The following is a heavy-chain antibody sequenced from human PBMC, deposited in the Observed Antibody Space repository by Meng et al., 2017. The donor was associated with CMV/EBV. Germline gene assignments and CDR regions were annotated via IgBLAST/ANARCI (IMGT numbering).Heavy chain of an antibody. CDR1: GFTFSSYA. D-gene: IGHD4-17*01. CDR2: ISSNGGST. CDR3: ARVTGAGDYYFDY. Sequence: GESLKISCAASGFTFSSYAMHWVRQASGKGLEYVSAISSNGGSTYYADSVKGRFTISRDNSKNTLYLQMGSLRAEDMAVYYCARVTGAGDYYFDYWGQGTLVTVSS. J-gene: IGHJ4*02. V-gene: IGHV3-64*02.